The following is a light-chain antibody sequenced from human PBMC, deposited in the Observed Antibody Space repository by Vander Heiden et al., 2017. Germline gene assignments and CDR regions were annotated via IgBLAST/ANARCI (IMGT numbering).Light chain of an antibody. V-gene: IGKV3-15*01. CDR3: QQDNNSHI. CDR2: GAS. Sequence: EIVLTQSPATLSLSPGERATLSCRASQSVSSNLAWYQQKPGQAPRLLIYGASTRATGIPDRFSGSGSGREFTLTISSLQSEDFAFYYCQQDNNSHIFGHGTKVDIK. J-gene: IGKJ3*01. CDR1: QSVSSN.